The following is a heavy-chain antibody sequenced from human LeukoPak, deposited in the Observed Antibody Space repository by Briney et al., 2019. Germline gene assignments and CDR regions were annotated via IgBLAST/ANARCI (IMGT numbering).Heavy chain of an antibody. D-gene: IGHD6-19*01. V-gene: IGHV3-23*01. CDR3: ARRRYNSAGNYFDY. J-gene: IGHJ4*02. CDR1: GFTFSSYA. CDR2: ISGGGGST. Sequence: GGSLRLSCAASGFTFSSYAMSWVRQAPGKGLEWVSGISGGGGSTYYADSVKGRFTISRDNSKNTLYLQMNSLRAEDTAVYYCARRRYNSAGNYFDYWGQGNLVTVSS.